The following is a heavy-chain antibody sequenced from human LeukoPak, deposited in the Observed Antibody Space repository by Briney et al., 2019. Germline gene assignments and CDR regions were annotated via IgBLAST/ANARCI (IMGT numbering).Heavy chain of an antibody. D-gene: IGHD3-22*01. J-gene: IGHJ3*02. CDR1: GYTFTGYY. Sequence: VASVKVSCKASGYTFTGYYMHWVRQAPGQGLEWMGWINPNSGGTNYAQKFQGRVTMTRDTSISTAYMELSRLRSDDTAVYYCAREDYYDMERASDIWGQGTMVTVSS. CDR3: AREDYYDMERASDI. CDR2: INPNSGGT. V-gene: IGHV1-2*02.